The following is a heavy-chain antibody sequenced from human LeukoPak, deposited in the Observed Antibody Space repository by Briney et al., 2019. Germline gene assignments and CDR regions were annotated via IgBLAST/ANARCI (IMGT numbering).Heavy chain of an antibody. D-gene: IGHD4-17*01. V-gene: IGHV3-7*01. CDR1: GFTVSSNS. CDR2: IRQDGSQK. Sequence: PGGSLRLSCTVSGFTVSSNSMSWVRQAPGKGLEWVATIRQDGSQKYYVDSVKGRFTISRDNAKNSLYLQMNSLRAEDTAVYYCARESGSVTSEVDFDYWGQGTLVTVSS. CDR3: ARESGSVTSEVDFDY. J-gene: IGHJ4*02.